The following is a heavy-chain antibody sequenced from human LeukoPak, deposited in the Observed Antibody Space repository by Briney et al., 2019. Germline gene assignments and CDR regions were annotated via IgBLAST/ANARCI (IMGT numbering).Heavy chain of an antibody. Sequence: GGSLRLSCAASGFTFSSYSMNWVRQAPGRGLEWVSSISSSSSYIYYADSVKGRFTISRDNAKNSLYLQMNSLRVEDTAFYYCAKDNRRHYTSGPNPDSLHWGQGALVTVSS. J-gene: IGHJ4*02. CDR1: GFTFSSYS. CDR2: ISSSSSYI. V-gene: IGHV3-21*04. D-gene: IGHD6-19*01. CDR3: AKDNRRHYTSGPNPDSLH.